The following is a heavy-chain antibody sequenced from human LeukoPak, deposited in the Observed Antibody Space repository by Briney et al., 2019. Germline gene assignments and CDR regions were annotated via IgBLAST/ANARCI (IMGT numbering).Heavy chain of an antibody. J-gene: IGHJ4*02. V-gene: IGHV1-2*02. Sequence: ASVTVSCKASNYTFTGYYMHWVRQAPGQGLEWMGWINPNSGGTDYAQKFQGRVTMTRDTSISTAYMELSRLRSDDTAVYYCARASVVVAATYDYWGQGTLVTVSS. D-gene: IGHD2-15*01. CDR2: INPNSGGT. CDR1: NYTFTGYY. CDR3: ARASVVVAATYDY.